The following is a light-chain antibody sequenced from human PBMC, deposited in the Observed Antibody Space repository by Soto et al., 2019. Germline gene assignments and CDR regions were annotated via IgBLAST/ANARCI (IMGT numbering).Light chain of an antibody. J-gene: IGLJ1*01. CDR3: SSYTSSSTPVV. Sequence: QSVLTQPASVSGSPGQSITISCTGTSSDVGGYNYVSWYQQHPGKAPKLMIYDVSNRPSGVSNRFSGSKSGNPASLTISGLQAEDEADYYCSSYTSSSTPVVFGTGTKVTVL. V-gene: IGLV2-14*01. CDR2: DVS. CDR1: SSDVGGYNY.